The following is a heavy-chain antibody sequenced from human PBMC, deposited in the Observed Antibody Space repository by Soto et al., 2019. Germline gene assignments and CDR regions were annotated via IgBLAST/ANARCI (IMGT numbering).Heavy chain of an antibody. CDR2: IWYDGSNK. CDR3: AGQLYSGVWYGVDY. V-gene: IGHV3-33*01. J-gene: IGHJ4*02. D-gene: IGHD6-19*01. CDR1: GFTFSSYG. Sequence: GGSLRLSCAASGFTFSSYGMHWVSQAPGKGLEWVAVIWYDGSNKYYADSVKGRFTISRDNSRNTLYLQMNSLRAEDSAVYYCAGQLYSGVWYGVDYWGQGTLVTVSS.